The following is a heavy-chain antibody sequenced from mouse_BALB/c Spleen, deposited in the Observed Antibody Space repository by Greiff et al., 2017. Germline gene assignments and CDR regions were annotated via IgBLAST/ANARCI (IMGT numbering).Heavy chain of an antibody. CDR3: ARIVSTTEEGYAMDY. CDR2: ISSGGSYT. V-gene: IGHV5-9-1*01. J-gene: IGHJ4*01. Sequence: EVKLVESGGGLVKPGGSLKLSCAASGFTFSSYAMSWVRQTPEKRLEWVATISSGGSYTYCPDSVKGRFTISRDNAKNTLYLQMSSLRSEDTAMYYCARIVSTTEEGYAMDYWGQGTSVTVSS. D-gene: IGHD2-4*01. CDR1: GFTFSSYA.